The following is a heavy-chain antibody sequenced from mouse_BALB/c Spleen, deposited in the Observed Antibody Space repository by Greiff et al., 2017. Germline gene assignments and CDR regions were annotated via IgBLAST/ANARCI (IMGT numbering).Heavy chain of an antibody. CDR1: GFTFKDTY. CDR3: AGVITTATPFAY. Sequence: EVQLQQSGAELVKPGASVKLSCTASGFTFKDTYMHWVKQRPEQGLEWIGRIDPANGNTKYDPKFQGKATITADTSSSTAYLQLSSLTSEDTAVYYCAGVITTATPFAYWGQGTLVTVSA. V-gene: IGHV14-3*02. CDR2: IDPANGNT. D-gene: IGHD1-2*01. J-gene: IGHJ3*01.